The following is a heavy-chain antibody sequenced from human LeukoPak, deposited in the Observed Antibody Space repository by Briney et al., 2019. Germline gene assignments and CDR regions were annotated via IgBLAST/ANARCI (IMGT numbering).Heavy chain of an antibody. D-gene: IGHD5-12*01. CDR1: GFTLSSYA. Sequence: GGSLRLSCAASGFTLSSYAMSWVRQAPGKGLEWVAVISDDGSNKYYADSVKGRFSISRDNSKNTLYLQMNSLRAEDTAVYYCATLSGYDWDYWGQGTLVTVSS. J-gene: IGHJ4*02. CDR3: ATLSGYDWDY. CDR2: ISDDGSNK. V-gene: IGHV3-30*03.